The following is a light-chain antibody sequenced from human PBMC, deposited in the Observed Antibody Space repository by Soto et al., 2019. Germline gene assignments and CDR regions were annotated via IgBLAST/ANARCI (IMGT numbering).Light chain of an antibody. CDR2: TND. V-gene: IGLV1-44*01. J-gene: IGLJ2*01. Sequence: QSVLTQPPSASGTPGQRVTISCSGSSSNIGSDTVNWYQQFPGTAPKLLIYTNDQRPSGVPDRISGSKSGTSASLAISGLQSEDEADYYCASWDDSLNGPVFGGWTKLTVL. CDR3: ASWDDSLNGPV. CDR1: SSNIGSDT.